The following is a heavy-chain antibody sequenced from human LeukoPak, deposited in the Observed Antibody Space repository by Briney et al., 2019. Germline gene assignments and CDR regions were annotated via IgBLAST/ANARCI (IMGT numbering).Heavy chain of an antibody. CDR2: ISNHGSDT. Sequence: LTLYSAASRFTFNNYGMHWLGHGPGHGLEWWAVISNHGSDTVYADSVKGRFTISRDKSMSTVYMEMNRLRFEDTAVYYCAKALAGLRGPASCFDYWGQGILVTV. CDR3: AKALAGLRGPASCFDY. V-gene: IGHV3-30*18. J-gene: IGHJ4*02. D-gene: IGHD4-17*01. CDR1: RFTFNNYG.